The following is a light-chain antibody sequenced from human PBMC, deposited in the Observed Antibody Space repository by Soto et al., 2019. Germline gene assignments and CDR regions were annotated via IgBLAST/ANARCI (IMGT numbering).Light chain of an antibody. V-gene: IGKV3-20*01. Sequence: EIVLTQSPGTLSLSPGKRASVSCRASQSVNSGYLAWYQQRPGQAPRLLIYGASNRAAGIPDRFSGSGSGTDFTLTISRLEPEDFAMYYCQQYGSSMYTFGQGINLEIK. J-gene: IGKJ2*01. CDR3: QQYGSSMYT. CDR2: GAS. CDR1: QSVNSGY.